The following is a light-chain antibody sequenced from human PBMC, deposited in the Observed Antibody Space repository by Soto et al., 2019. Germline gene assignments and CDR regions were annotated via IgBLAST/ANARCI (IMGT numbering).Light chain of an antibody. CDR2: GAS. CDR3: QQYGNLPPG. V-gene: IGKV3-20*01. J-gene: IGKJ3*01. CDR1: QSVSSSY. Sequence: EIVLTQSPGTLSLSPGQRATLSCRASQSVSSSYLAWYQHKPGQAPRLLIYGASNRATGIPDRFSGSGSGTGFTLIISRMEPEDSAVYYCQQYGNLPPGFGPGTKVDIK.